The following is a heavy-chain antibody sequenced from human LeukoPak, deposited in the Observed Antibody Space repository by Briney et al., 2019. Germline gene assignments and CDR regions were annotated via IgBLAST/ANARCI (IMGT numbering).Heavy chain of an antibody. CDR1: GFTFTNAW. J-gene: IGHJ4*02. Sequence: GGSLRLSCAASGFTFTNAWMNWVRQAPGRGLEWVSTISSSSYYIYYADSMKGRFTISRDNAKDSVYLQMNSLRAEDTAVYYCARLAASGSGRWAPDYWGQGTLVTVSS. D-gene: IGHD1-14*01. CDR3: ARLAASGSGRWAPDY. CDR2: ISSSSYYI. V-gene: IGHV3-21*01.